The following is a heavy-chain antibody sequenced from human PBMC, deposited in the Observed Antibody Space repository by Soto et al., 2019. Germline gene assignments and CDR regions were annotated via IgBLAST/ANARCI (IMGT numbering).Heavy chain of an antibody. Sequence: SETLSLTCAVSGVSIISSNWWSWVRQPPGKGLEWIGEIYHSGSTNYNPSLKSRVTISVDKSKNQFSLKLSSVTAADTAVYYCARAAMGGSSWPFDYWGQGTLVTVSS. J-gene: IGHJ4*02. D-gene: IGHD6-13*01. V-gene: IGHV4-4*02. CDR2: IYHSGST. CDR1: GVSIISSNW. CDR3: ARAAMGGSSWPFDY.